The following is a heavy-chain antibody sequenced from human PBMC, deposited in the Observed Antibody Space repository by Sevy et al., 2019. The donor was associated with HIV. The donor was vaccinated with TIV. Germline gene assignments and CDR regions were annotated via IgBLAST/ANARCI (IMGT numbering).Heavy chain of an antibody. V-gene: IGHV3-21*01. J-gene: IGHJ3*02. Sequence: GGSLRLSCVASGFTFSSYSMNWVRQAPGKGLEWVSSISSSSYIYYADSVKGRFTISRDNAKNSLYLQMTSLGAEDTAVYYCAWDIYDSSGYGTSDAFDIWGQGTMVTVSS. CDR3: AWDIYDSSGYGTSDAFDI. D-gene: IGHD3-22*01. CDR1: GFTFSSYS. CDR2: ISSSSYI.